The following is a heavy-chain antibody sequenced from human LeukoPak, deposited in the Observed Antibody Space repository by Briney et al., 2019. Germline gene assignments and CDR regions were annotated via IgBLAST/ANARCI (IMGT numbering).Heavy chain of an antibody. Sequence: GGSLRLSCAASGFTFSSYGMHWVRQAPGKGLEWVAVISYDGSNKYYADSVKGRFTISRDNAKNTLYLQMNSLRVDDTAVYYCARAMPHDNWFDPWGQGSLVTVSS. CDR1: GFTFSSYG. CDR2: ISYDGSNK. J-gene: IGHJ5*02. V-gene: IGHV3-30*03. D-gene: IGHD2-2*01. CDR3: ARAMPHDNWFDP.